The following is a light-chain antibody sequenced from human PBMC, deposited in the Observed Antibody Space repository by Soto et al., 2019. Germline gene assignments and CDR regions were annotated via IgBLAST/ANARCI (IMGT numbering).Light chain of an antibody. J-gene: IGKJ1*01. Sequence: EIVLTQSPGTLSLSPGERATLSCRASQSVSSASLAWYQHKPGQPPTLLIYAASSRGTGIPDRFSGSGSGTDFTLTISRLEPEDFAVYYCQQYGSSSTWTFGQGTKVEIK. CDR2: AAS. CDR1: QSVSSAS. CDR3: QQYGSSSTWT. V-gene: IGKV3-20*01.